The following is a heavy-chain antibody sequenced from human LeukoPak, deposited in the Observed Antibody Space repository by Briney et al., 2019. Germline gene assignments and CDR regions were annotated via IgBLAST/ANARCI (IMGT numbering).Heavy chain of an antibody. Sequence: ASVKVSCKASGYTFTSYGISWVRQAPGQGLEWMGWISAYNGNTNYAQKLQGRVTMTTDTSTSTAYMELRSLRSDDTAVYYCASTSYSNYVLNYWGQGTLVTVSS. D-gene: IGHD4-11*01. V-gene: IGHV1-18*01. J-gene: IGHJ4*02. CDR2: ISAYNGNT. CDR3: ASTSYSNYVLNY. CDR1: GYTFTSYG.